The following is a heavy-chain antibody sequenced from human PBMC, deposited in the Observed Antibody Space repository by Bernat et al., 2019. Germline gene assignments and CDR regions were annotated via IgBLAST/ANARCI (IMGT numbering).Heavy chain of an antibody. CDR3: AKDRSGKVTYSYDSSGLSGFDY. J-gene: IGHJ4*02. Sequence: QVQLVESGGGVVQPGRSLRLSCAASGFPFSSYGMHWVRQAPGKGLEWVAVIWYDGSNKYYTDSVKGRFTISRDNSKNTLYLQMNSLRPEETAVYYCAKDRSGKVTYSYDSSGLSGFDYWGLETLVTVSS. D-gene: IGHD3-22*01. CDR1: GFPFSSYG. CDR2: IWYDGSNK. V-gene: IGHV3-33*06.